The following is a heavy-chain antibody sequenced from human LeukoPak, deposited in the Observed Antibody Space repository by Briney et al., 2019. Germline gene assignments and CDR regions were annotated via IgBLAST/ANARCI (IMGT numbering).Heavy chain of an antibody. D-gene: IGHD4-17*01. CDR2: ISSSSSTI. CDR3: ARDELRFFDY. V-gene: IGHV3-48*02. Sequence: GGSLRLSCAASGFTFSSYSMNWVRQAPGKGLEWVSYISSSSSTIYYADSVKGRFTISRDNAKNSLCLQMNSLRDEDTAVYYCARDELRFFDYWGQGTLVTVSS. CDR1: GFTFSSYS. J-gene: IGHJ4*02.